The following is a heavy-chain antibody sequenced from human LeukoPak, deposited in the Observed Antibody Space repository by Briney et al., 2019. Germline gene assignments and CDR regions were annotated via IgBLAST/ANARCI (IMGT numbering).Heavy chain of an antibody. Sequence: ASVKVSCKSSGYTFTSYGISWVRQAPGQGLEWMGWISAYNGNTNYAQKLQGRVTMTTDTSTSTAYMELRSLRSDYTAVYYCAREHKSIAVADPLDYWGQGTLVTVSS. D-gene: IGHD6-19*01. CDR1: GYTFTSYG. V-gene: IGHV1-18*01. J-gene: IGHJ4*02. CDR3: AREHKSIAVADPLDY. CDR2: ISAYNGNT.